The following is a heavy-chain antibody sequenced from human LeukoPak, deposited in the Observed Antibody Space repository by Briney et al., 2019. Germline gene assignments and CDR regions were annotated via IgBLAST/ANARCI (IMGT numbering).Heavy chain of an antibody. Sequence: ASLKVSCKPSGYTFTSYDINRVPQATGQGLERMGWMNPNSASTGYAQKFQARVTITRNTSISTAYMELSGLRSEDTAVYYCARGRSTGYPYCFEYWGQGTLVTVSS. CDR2: MNPNSAST. CDR1: GYTFTSYD. CDR3: ARGRSTGYPYCFEY. J-gene: IGHJ4*02. D-gene: IGHD5-12*01. V-gene: IGHV1-8*03.